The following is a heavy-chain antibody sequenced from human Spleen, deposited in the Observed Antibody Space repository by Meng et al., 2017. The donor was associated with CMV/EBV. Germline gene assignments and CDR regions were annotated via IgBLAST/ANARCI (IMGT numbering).Heavy chain of an antibody. Sequence: ASVKVSCKASGYTFTSYDINWVRQATGQGLEWMGWMNPNSGNTAYAPKFQGRVTITADKSTSTAYMELSSLRSEDTAVYYCAREDTPGHYYGMDVWGQGTTVTVSS. CDR3: AREDTPGHYYGMDV. J-gene: IGHJ6*02. V-gene: IGHV1-8*01. D-gene: IGHD2-15*01. CDR2: MNPNSGNT. CDR1: GYTFTSYD.